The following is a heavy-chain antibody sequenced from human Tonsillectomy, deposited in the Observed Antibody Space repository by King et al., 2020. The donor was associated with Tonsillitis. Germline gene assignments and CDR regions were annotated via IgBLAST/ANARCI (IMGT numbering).Heavy chain of an antibody. CDR2: FDPEDGEI. CDR3: STRIVGSTCFDY. J-gene: IGHJ4*02. D-gene: IGHD1-26*01. CDR1: GYTLTELS. Sequence: QVQLVQSGAEVKKPGASVKVSCKVSGYTLTELSMHWVRQAPGKGLEWMGGFDPEDGEIIYAQKFQGRVTMTEDTSTGTVNMELSSLRSEDTAVYYWSTRIVGSTCFDYWGQGTLVTVSS. V-gene: IGHV1-24*01.